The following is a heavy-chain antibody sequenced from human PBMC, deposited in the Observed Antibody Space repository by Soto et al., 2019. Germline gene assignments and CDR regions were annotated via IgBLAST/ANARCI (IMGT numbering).Heavy chain of an antibody. CDR2: IGGYNGDS. CDR3: ARVGNNGWPLEYDY. J-gene: IGHJ4*02. Sequence: QPQLVQSGAEVRKPGASVNVSCKASGYTFTTYGISWVRQAPGQGLEWMGWIGGYNGDSHNAQKFQGRLTMTRDTSTKTAYMELRSLRSDDTAVYYCARVGNNGWPLEYDYGGQGTLVHVSS. V-gene: IGHV1-18*04. CDR1: GYTFTTYG. D-gene: IGHD2-8*01.